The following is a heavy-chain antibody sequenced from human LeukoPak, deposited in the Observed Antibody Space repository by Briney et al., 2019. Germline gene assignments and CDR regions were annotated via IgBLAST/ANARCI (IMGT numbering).Heavy chain of an antibody. V-gene: IGHV4-59*01. CDR2: IYYSGST. D-gene: IGHD3-16*02. Sequence: SETLSLTCTVSGGSTSSYYWSWIRQPPGKGLEWIGYIYYSGSTNYNPSLKSRVTISVDTSKNQFSLKLSSVTAADTAVYYCARGVWGSYRYPYFDYWGQGTLVTVSS. J-gene: IGHJ4*02. CDR3: ARGVWGSYRYPYFDY. CDR1: GGSTSSYY.